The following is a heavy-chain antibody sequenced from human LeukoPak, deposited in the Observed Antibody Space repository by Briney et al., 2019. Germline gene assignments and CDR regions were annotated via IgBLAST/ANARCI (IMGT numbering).Heavy chain of an antibody. J-gene: IGHJ4*02. V-gene: IGHV3-48*02. Sequence: AGRSLRLSCAASDFTFSRYSMNWVRQAPGKGLEWLSYISSTSGTIHYADSVKGRFTVSRDNAKNSLYLQMNSLRDEDTAVYYCARSLLVVVTAVDRAYDYWGQGTLVTVSS. CDR1: DFTFSRYS. CDR3: ARSLLVVVTAVDRAYDY. CDR2: ISSTSGTI. D-gene: IGHD2-21*02.